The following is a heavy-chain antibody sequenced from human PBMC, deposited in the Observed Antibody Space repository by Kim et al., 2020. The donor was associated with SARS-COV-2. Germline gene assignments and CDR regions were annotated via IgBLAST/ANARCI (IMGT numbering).Heavy chain of an antibody. CDR1: GFTFSSYA. CDR3: AKKWLGYFDY. V-gene: IGHV3-23*01. Sequence: GGSLRLSCAASGFTFSSYAMSWVRQAPGKGLEWVSGVTGSGSSTYYADSVKGRFTISRDNSQSTLYLQMNSLRAEDTAVYYCAKKWLGYFDYCGQGTLVTVSS. J-gene: IGHJ4*02. D-gene: IGHD6-19*01. CDR2: VTGSGSST.